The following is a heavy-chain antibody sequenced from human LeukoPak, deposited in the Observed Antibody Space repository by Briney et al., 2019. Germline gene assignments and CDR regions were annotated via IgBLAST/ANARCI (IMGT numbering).Heavy chain of an antibody. D-gene: IGHD3-22*01. V-gene: IGHV4-39*07. CDR1: GGSIRSSYYY. CDR3: ARERGAENYYDSSGYYSDAFDI. CDR2: IYDSGST. Sequence: SETLSLTCTVSGGSIRSSYYYWGWIRQPPGKGLEWIGSIYDSGSTYYNPSLKSRVTISVDRSKNQFSLKLSSVTAADTAVYYCARERGAENYYDSSGYYSDAFDIWGQGTMVTVSS. J-gene: IGHJ3*02.